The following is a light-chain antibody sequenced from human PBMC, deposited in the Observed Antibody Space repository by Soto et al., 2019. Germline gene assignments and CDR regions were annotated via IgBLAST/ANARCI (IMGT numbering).Light chain of an antibody. CDR2: EVS. J-gene: IGLJ3*02. CDR1: SSDVGAYNY. V-gene: IGLV2-14*01. Sequence: QSALTQPASVSGSPGQSITISCTGTSSDVGAYNYVSWYQQYPRKAPKLMISEVSNRPSGVSNRFSGSKSGNTASLTISGLQAEDEANYYCTSYTTSSTWVFGGGTKLTVL. CDR3: TSYTTSSTWV.